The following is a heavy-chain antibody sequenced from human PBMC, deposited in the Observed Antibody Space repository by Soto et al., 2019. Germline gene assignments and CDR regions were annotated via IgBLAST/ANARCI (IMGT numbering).Heavy chain of an antibody. D-gene: IGHD3-10*01. J-gene: IGHJ4*02. CDR2: IYSGGST. CDR3: AGPGEQHRY. V-gene: IGHV3-66*01. CDR1: GFTVSSNN. Sequence: EVQLVEYGGGLVQPGGSLRLSFAASGFTVSSNNMSWVRQAPGKGLEWVSIIYSGGSTYYADYVKRRFTFSRDNSKNTLYLQMNILRVEDTAVYYCAGPGEQHRYWGQGTLVTASS.